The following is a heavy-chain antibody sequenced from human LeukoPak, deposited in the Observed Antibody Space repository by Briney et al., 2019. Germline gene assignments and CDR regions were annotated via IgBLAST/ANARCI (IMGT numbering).Heavy chain of an antibody. Sequence: ASVKVSCKASGGTFSSYAISWVRQAPGQGLEWMGGIIPIFGTANYAQKFQGRVTITADESTSTAYMELSSLRSEDTAVYYCARGRILEWLLSTYYYYMDVWGKGTTVTVSS. D-gene: IGHD3-3*01. CDR2: IIPIFGTA. CDR1: GGTFSSYA. CDR3: ARGRILEWLLSTYYYYMDV. V-gene: IGHV1-69*13. J-gene: IGHJ6*03.